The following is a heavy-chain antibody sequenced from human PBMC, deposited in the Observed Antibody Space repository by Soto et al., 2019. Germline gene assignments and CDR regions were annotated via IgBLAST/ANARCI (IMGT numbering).Heavy chain of an antibody. CDR3: AQDQVAAGGHYHGYGMDV. CDR1: GFTFDDYT. J-gene: IGHJ6*02. D-gene: IGHD6-13*01. V-gene: IGHV3-43*01. CDR2: ISWDGGST. Sequence: GESLKISCAASGFTFDDYTMHWVRQAPGKGLELVSLISWDGGSTYYADSVKGRFTISRDNSKNSLYLQMNSLITEDTALYYAAQDQVAAGGHYHGYGMDVWGQGTMVTVSS.